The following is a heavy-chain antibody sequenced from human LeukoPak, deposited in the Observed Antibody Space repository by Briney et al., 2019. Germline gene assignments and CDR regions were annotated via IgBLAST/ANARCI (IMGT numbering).Heavy chain of an antibody. CDR2: VYISGST. CDR1: GGSISNYY. Sequence: PSETLSLTCSVSGGSISNYYWSWIRQPPGNGLEWIGYVYISGSTNYNPSLRSRVTIALDTSKRQFSLKLSSVTAADTALYYCARIPLGYSGAYYFDSWGQGTLVTVSS. V-gene: IGHV4-4*09. J-gene: IGHJ4*02. CDR3: ARIPLGYSGAYYFDS. D-gene: IGHD5-12*01.